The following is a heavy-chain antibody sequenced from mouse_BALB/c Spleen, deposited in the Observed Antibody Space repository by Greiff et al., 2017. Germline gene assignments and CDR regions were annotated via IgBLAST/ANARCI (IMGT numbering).Heavy chain of an antibody. J-gene: IGHJ2*01. CDR1: GFNIKDTY. CDR2: IDPANGNT. CDR3: ASYYRYDGNFDY. V-gene: IGHV14-3*02. D-gene: IGHD2-14*01. Sequence: EVKLVESGAELVKPGASVKLSCTASGFNIKDTYMHWVKQRPEQGLEWIGRIDPANGNTKYDPKFQGKATITADTSSNTAYLQLSSLTSEDTAVYYCASYYRYDGNFDYWGQGTTLTVSS.